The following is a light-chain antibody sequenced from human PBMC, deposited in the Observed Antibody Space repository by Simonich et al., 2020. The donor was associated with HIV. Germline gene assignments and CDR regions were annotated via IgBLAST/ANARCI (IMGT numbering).Light chain of an antibody. J-gene: IGKJ1*01. CDR2: GAS. CDR3: QQYDRSPTWT. V-gene: IGKV3-20*01. Sequence: EIVLTPSPGTLSLSPGERATLSCRASQSVSSHYLSLYQQKPGQAPRLLIYGASSRATGIPDSVSGSGSGTDFTLTINRLEPEDFAVYYCQQYDRSPTWTFGQGTKVEIK. CDR1: QSVSSHY.